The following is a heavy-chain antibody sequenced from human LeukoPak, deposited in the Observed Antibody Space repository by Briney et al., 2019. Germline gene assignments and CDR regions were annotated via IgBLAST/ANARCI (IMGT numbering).Heavy chain of an antibody. V-gene: IGHV3-30-3*01. Sequence: GGSLGLSCAASGFTFRNYVIHWVRQAPGKGLEWVAVTSSDLNVKLYADSVKGRFTISRDNSRSTLYLQMSSLRPEDTAIYYCAREGYYGSGSPPSLYFDYWGQGTLVTVSS. CDR3: AREGYYGSGSPPSLYFDY. J-gene: IGHJ4*02. CDR2: TSSDLNVK. CDR1: GFTFRNYV. D-gene: IGHD3-10*01.